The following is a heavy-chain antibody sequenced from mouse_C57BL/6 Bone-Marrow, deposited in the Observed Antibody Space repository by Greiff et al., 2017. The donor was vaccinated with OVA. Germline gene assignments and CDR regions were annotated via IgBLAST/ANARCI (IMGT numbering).Heavy chain of an antibody. CDR2: INPSTGGT. J-gene: IGHJ2*01. CDR3: ARKGY. V-gene: IGHV1-42*01. Sequence: EVKLQESGPELVKPGASVKISCKASGYSFTGYYMNWVKQSPEKSLEWIGEINPSTGGTTYNQKFKAKATLTVDKSSSTAYMQLKSLTSEDSAVYYCARKGYWGQGTTLTVSA. CDR1: GYSFTGYY.